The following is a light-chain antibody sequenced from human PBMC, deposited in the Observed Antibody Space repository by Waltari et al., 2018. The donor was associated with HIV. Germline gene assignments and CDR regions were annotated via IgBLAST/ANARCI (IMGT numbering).Light chain of an antibody. CDR2: DDR. V-gene: IGLV3-21*02. Sequence: SYVLTQPPSVSVAPGQTARMTCGGNNIGSKRLHWYQQKPGQAPVLVVYDDRDRPSGITERFSGSNFGNTATLTITRGEAGDEADYYCQVWESSTDDHQVVFGGGTKLTVL. CDR1: NIGSKR. CDR3: QVWESSTDDHQVV. J-gene: IGLJ2*01.